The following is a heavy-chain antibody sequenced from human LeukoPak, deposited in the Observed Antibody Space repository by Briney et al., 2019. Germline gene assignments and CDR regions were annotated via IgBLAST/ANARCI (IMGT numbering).Heavy chain of an antibody. CDR1: GYTFTSYA. Sequence: ASVKVSCKASGYTFTSYAMNWVRQAPGQRLEWMGWINTNTGNPTYAQGFTGRFVFFLDTSVSTAYLQISSLKAEDTAVYYCARYCSGTSCYAFDIWGQGTMVTVSS. V-gene: IGHV7-4-1*02. CDR3: ARYCSGTSCYAFDI. D-gene: IGHD2-2*01. J-gene: IGHJ3*02. CDR2: INTNTGNP.